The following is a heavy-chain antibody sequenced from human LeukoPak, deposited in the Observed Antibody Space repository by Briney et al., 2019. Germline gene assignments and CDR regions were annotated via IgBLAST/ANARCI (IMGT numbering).Heavy chain of an antibody. CDR1: GYTFTGYY. CDR2: INPNSGGT. Sequence: ASVKVSCKASGYTFTGYYMHWVRQAPGQGLEWMGWINPNSGGTNYAQKFQGRVTMTRDTSISTAYMELSRLRSDDTAVYYCARGQAVGATIYYYYYMDVWGKGTTVTVSS. CDR3: ARGQAVGATIYYYYYMDV. D-gene: IGHD1-26*01. J-gene: IGHJ6*03. V-gene: IGHV1-2*02.